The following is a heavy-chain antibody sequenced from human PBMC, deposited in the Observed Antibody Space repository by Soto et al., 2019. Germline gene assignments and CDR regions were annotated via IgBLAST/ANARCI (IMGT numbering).Heavy chain of an antibody. CDR3: ASWYYDYVWGPSAPVDY. Sequence: GGSLRLSCTASGFALSAYWMTWVRQTPGKRLEWVAYIRQDGSGTSYADSVKGRFTISRDNAKNTLYLQMNSLRAEDTAVYYCASWYYDYVWGPSAPVDYWGQGTLVTVSS. V-gene: IGHV3-7*02. CDR2: IRQDGSGT. D-gene: IGHD3-16*01. CDR1: GFALSAYW. J-gene: IGHJ4*02.